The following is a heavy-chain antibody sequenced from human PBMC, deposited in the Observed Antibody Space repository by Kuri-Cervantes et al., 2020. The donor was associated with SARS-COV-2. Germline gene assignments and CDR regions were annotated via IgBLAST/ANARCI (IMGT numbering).Heavy chain of an antibody. D-gene: IGHD6-19*01. CDR2: INHSGST. CDR1: GGSFSGYY. CDR3: ARDFGYSSAVFDY. J-gene: IGHJ4*02. Sequence: SQTLSLTCAVYGGSFSGYYWSWIRQPPGKGLEWIGEINHSGSTNYNPSLKSRVTISVDTSKNQFSLKLSSVTAADTAVYYCARDFGYSSAVFDYWGQGTLVTVSS. V-gene: IGHV4-34*01.